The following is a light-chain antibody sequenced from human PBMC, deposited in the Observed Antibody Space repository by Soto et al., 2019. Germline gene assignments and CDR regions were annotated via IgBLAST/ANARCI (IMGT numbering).Light chain of an antibody. Sequence: QSALTQPPSASGSPGQSVTISCTGTSSDVGGYNYVSWYQQHPGKAPKHMISEVSKRPSGVPDRFSGSKSGNTASLTVSGLQSEDEADYYWSSFAGNNNVVFGGGTKLTVL. CDR3: SSFAGNNNVV. J-gene: IGLJ2*01. CDR2: EVS. V-gene: IGLV2-8*01. CDR1: SSDVGGYNY.